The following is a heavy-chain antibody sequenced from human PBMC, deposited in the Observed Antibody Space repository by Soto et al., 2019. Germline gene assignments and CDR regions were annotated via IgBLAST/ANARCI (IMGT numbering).Heavy chain of an antibody. D-gene: IGHD3-22*01. J-gene: IGHJ4*02. V-gene: IGHV4-34*01. CDR2: INHSGST. CDR3: ARLGGYYQAFDQ. CDR1: GGSFSGYY. Sequence: SETLSLTCAVYGGSFSGYYWSWIRQPPGKGLAWIGEINHSGSTNYNPSLKSRVNISEDTSKNQFSLKLNSVTAADTAVYYCARLGGYYQAFDQWGQGSLVTVSS.